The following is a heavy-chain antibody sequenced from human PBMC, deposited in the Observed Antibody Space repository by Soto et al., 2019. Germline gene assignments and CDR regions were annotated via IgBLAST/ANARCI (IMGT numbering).Heavy chain of an antibody. J-gene: IGHJ4*02. CDR1: GASITRDGYY. Sequence: QVQLQESGPGLLKTSQTLALTCSVSGASITRDGYYWSWILQFPGKGPEWLGHISYSGNSYYHLSLGSRLLISVDASKNQFSLQRRSVTAADTAVYYWARTVGSGSPDFDYWGQGILVTFAS. CDR3: ARTVGSGSPDFDY. CDR2: ISYSGNS. D-gene: IGHD3-10*01. V-gene: IGHV4-31*03.